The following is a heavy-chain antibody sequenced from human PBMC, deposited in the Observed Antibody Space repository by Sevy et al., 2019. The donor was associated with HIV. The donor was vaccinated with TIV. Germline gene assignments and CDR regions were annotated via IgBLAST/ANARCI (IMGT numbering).Heavy chain of an antibody. V-gene: IGHV4-31*03. Sequence: SETLSLTCTVSGGSISSGGYYWSWIRQHPGKGLEWIGYIYYSGSTYYNPSLKSRVTISVDTFKNQFSLKLSSVTAADTAVYYCARVAGYDSSGYWFGYYYYMDVWGKGTTVTVSS. J-gene: IGHJ6*03. D-gene: IGHD3-22*01. CDR2: IYYSGST. CDR1: GGSISSGGYY. CDR3: ARVAGYDSSGYWFGYYYYMDV.